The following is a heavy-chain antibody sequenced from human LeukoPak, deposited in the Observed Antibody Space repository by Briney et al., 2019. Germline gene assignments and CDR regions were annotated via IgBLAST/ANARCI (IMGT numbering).Heavy chain of an antibody. J-gene: IGHJ4*02. CDR2: IKDDGRQK. CDR1: GFTFSRYW. CDR3: TRDASRGFDY. V-gene: IGHV3-7*01. D-gene: IGHD2-2*01. Sequence: GGSLRLSCAASGFTFSRYWMTWVRQAAGKGLEWVANIKDDGRQKYYVDSVKGRFTISRDNAKESVYLQMDSLRAEDTAVYYCTRDASRGFDYWGQGILVTVSS.